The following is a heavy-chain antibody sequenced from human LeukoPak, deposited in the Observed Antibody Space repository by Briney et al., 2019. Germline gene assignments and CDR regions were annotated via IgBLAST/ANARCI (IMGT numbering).Heavy chain of an antibody. CDR1: GFTFSIYA. J-gene: IGHJ6*02. CDR3: ARDPGLVAVGGMDV. CDR2: ISHDGST. V-gene: IGHV4-34*01. Sequence: PGGALRLSCAASGFTFSIYAMNWVRQGPGKGLEWIGEISHDGSTNYNPSLKSRVTISLDTSEKQFSLKLTSVTAADTAMYYCARDPGLVAVGGMDVWGQGTTVSVSS. D-gene: IGHD1-26*01.